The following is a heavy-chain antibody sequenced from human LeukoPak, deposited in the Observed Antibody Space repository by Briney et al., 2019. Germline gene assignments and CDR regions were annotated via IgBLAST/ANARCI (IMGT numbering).Heavy chain of an antibody. Sequence: PGGSLRLSCAASGFTFSDYYMTWIRQAPGQGLEWVSYISTSSGYINYADSVKGRFTISRDNSKNSLYLQMNSLRAEDTAVYYCARDQGGQDWFDPWGQGTLVTVSS. CDR1: GFTFSDYY. CDR3: ARDQGGQDWFDP. CDR2: ISTSSGYI. J-gene: IGHJ5*02. V-gene: IGHV3-11*05.